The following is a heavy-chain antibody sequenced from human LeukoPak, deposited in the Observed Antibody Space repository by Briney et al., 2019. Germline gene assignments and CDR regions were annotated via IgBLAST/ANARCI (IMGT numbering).Heavy chain of an antibody. CDR1: GDSISSNNYY. CDR2: IYYSGST. V-gene: IGHV4-39*07. Sequence: PSETLSLTCIVSGDSISSNNYYWGWIRQPPGKGLEWIGTIYYSGSTYYNPSLKSRVAISVDTSKNQFSLKLSSVTAADTAVYYCARVYSSGEGYFDYWGQGTLVTVSS. J-gene: IGHJ4*02. D-gene: IGHD6-19*01. CDR3: ARVYSSGEGYFDY.